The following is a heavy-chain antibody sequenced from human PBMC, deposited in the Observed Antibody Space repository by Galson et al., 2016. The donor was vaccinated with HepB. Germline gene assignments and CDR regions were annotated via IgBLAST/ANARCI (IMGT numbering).Heavy chain of an antibody. D-gene: IGHD6-19*01. V-gene: IGHV3-15*07. CDR1: GFTFSNVW. Sequence: SLRLSCAASGFTFSNVWMNWDRQAPGKGLEWVGRIKSKVDGGAADYAAPVKGRFTISGDDSKNTLYLQMTGLKTEDTAVYYCTTVLSTASMSGWYDWGFDSWGQGTLVTVSS. CDR2: IKSKVDGGAA. CDR3: TTVLSTASMSGWYDWGFDS. J-gene: IGHJ4*02.